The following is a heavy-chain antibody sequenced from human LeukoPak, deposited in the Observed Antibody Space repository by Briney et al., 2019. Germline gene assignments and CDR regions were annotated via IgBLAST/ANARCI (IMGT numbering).Heavy chain of an antibody. CDR1: GFTFSYYA. CDR2: ISNDGSDG. CDR3: ARDTGGSGWLRTFYY. D-gene: IGHD6-19*01. Sequence: PGGSLRLSRAASGFTFSYYAMHWVRQTPGKGLEWVAVISNDGSDGIYADSVKGRFTISRDNSKNTVHLQMNTLRSDDTAVYYCARDTGGSGWLRTFYYWGQGTLVTVSS. V-gene: IGHV3-30*04. J-gene: IGHJ4*02.